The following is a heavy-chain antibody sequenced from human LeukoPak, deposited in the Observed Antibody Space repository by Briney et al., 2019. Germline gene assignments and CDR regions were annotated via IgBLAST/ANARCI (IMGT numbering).Heavy chain of an antibody. CDR2: IYRGGGT. V-gene: IGHV3-53*01. CDR3: ARDQCSGGSCYAAY. J-gene: IGHJ4*02. CDR1: GFTVSSNY. D-gene: IGHD2-15*01. Sequence: PGGSLRLSCAASGFTVSSNYMTWVRQAPGKGLEWVSAIYRGGGTNYADSVKGRFTISRDNSKNTLYLQMNSLRAEDTAVYYCARDQCSGGSCYAAYWGEGTLVTVSS.